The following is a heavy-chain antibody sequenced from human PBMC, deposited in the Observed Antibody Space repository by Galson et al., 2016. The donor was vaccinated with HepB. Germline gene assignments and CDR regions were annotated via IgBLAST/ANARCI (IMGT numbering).Heavy chain of an antibody. CDR1: GDSVSSNTAA. J-gene: IGHJ4*02. CDR3: AKSGHYYFDA. Sequence: CAISGDSVSSNTAAWNWIRQSPSRGLEWLGRTFYRSQWRSDYAVSVKGRITVTPDTSKNQFSLQLNSVTPVDTAMYYCAKSGHYYFDAWGQGTLVTVSS. CDR2: TFYRSQWRS. D-gene: IGHD3-10*01. V-gene: IGHV6-1*01.